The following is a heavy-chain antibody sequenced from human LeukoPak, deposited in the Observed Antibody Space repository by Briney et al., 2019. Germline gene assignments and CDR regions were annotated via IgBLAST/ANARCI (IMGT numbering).Heavy chain of an antibody. Sequence: GESLEIPWKGSGYSFTSYWIGWVPQIPGKGLEWMGIIYPGDADTRYSPSCQGQVPISADKSIRTAYLQWSSLKASDTDMYNCARMRTWFDPWGQRTLVTVSS. CDR3: ARMRTWFDP. CDR2: IYPGDADT. J-gene: IGHJ5*02. CDR1: GYSFTSYW. V-gene: IGHV5-51*01.